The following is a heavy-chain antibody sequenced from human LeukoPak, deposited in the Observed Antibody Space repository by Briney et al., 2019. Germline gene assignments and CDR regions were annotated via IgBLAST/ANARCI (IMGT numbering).Heavy chain of an antibody. CDR3: ARGHESGNRYFVN. V-gene: IGHV1-8*01. J-gene: IGHJ4*01. CDR1: GYTFRDYE. D-gene: IGHD1-1*01. CDR2: IHANSGKA. Sequence: ASVKVSCKTSGYTFRDYEINWVRQAPGLGLEWVAWIHANSGKAGSAQKFQGRVTLTRDTSTETAFMELSGLTSDDSATYFCARGHESGNRYFVNW.